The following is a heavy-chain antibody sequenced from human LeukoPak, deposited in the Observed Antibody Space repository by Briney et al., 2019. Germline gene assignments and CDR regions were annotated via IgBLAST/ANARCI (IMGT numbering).Heavy chain of an antibody. CDR3: ARALPAFDY. Sequence: TSETLSLTXAVSGYSISSGYYSGWIRPPPGKGLEWIGSIYHSGSTYYNPSLKSRVTISVDTSKNQFSLKLSSVTAADTAVYYCARALPAFDYWGQGTLVTVSS. J-gene: IGHJ4*02. CDR1: GYSISSGYY. CDR2: IYHSGST. D-gene: IGHD2-2*01. V-gene: IGHV4-38-2*01.